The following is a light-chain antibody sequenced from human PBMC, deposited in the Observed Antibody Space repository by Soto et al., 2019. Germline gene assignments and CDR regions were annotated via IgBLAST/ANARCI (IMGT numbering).Light chain of an antibody. CDR2: DSS. J-gene: IGKJ4*01. Sequence: EIVLTQSPGTLSLSPGERATLSCRASQSISSYVAWYQQKPGQAPRVLIYDSSSRATGVPDRCSGSGAGTNFPLTTSRLEPEDFAVFYCQKYVDSPETFGGGTRVDIK. CDR1: QSISSY. V-gene: IGKV3-20*01. CDR3: QKYVDSPET.